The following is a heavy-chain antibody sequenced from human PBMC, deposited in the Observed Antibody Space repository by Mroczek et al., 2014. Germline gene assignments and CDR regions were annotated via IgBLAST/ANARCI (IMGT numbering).Heavy chain of an antibody. Sequence: QVQLVQSGGGVVQPGRSLRLSCAASGFTFSSYGMHWVRQAPGKGLEWVAVISYDGSNKYYADSVKGRFTISRDNSKNTLYLQMNSLRAEDTAVYYCAKDRFQLLHLFDYWGQGTLVTVS. D-gene: IGHD2-2*01. J-gene: IGHJ4*02. CDR3: AKDRFQLLHLFDY. CDR2: ISYDGSNK. CDR1: GFTFSSYG. V-gene: IGHV3-30*18.